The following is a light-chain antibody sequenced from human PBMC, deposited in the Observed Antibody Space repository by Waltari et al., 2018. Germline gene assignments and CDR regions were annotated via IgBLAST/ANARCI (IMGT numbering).Light chain of an antibody. CDR1: QTISTW. CDR3: QQSNSYPWT. Sequence: DIQMTQSPSTLSASVGDTVNTTCRASQTISTWVAWYQQKPGKAPKLLSYKASSLQSAVPSRFSGSGSGTEFTLTISSLQPDDFAIYFCQQSNSYPWTFGHGTKVEIK. J-gene: IGKJ1*01. V-gene: IGKV1-5*03. CDR2: KAS.